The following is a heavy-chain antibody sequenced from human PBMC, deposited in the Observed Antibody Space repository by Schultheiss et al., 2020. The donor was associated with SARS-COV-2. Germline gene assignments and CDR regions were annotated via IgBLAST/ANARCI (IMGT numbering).Heavy chain of an antibody. CDR2: IYYSGST. J-gene: IGHJ4*02. V-gene: IGHV4-39*07. D-gene: IGHD3-22*01. CDR3: ARADDSSRCSYYFDY. CDR1: GGSISSSSYY. Sequence: SETLSLTCTVSGGSISSSSYYWGWVRQPPGKGLEWIGTIYYSGSTYYNPSLKSRVTISVDTSKNQFSLKLSSVTAADTAVYYCARADDSSRCSYYFDYWGQGTLVTVSS.